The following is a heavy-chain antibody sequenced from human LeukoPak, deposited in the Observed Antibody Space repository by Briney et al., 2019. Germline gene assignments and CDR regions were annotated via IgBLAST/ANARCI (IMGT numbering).Heavy chain of an antibody. D-gene: IGHD3-22*01. Sequence: GGSLRLSCTASGFTFGDYAMSWFRQAPGKGLEWVGFIRSKAYGGTTEYAASVKGRFTISRDDSKSIAYLQMNSLKTEDTAVYYCTRATNCYDSSGYYFLGPSGMDVWGQGTTVTVSS. CDR3: TRATNCYDSSGYYFLGPSGMDV. V-gene: IGHV3-49*03. CDR2: IRSKAYGGTT. CDR1: GFTFGDYA. J-gene: IGHJ6*02.